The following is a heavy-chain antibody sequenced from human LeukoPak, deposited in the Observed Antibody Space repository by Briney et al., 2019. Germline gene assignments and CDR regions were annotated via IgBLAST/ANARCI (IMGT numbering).Heavy chain of an antibody. CDR2: INPNSGGT. D-gene: IGHD6-13*01. V-gene: IGHV1-2*02. J-gene: IGHJ4*02. Sequence: ASVKVSCKASGGTFSSYAISWVRQAPGQGLEWMGWINPNSGGTNYAQKFQGRVTMTRDTSISTAYMELSRLRSDDTAVYYCARVTYSSSWYDYWGQGTLVTVSS. CDR1: GGTFSSYA. CDR3: ARVTYSSSWYDY.